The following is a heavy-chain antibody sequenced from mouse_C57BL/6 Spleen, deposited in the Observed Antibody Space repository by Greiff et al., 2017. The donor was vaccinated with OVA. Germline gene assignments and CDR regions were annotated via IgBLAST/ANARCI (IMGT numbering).Heavy chain of an antibody. D-gene: IGHD2-2*01. CDR2: IDPEDGDT. Sequence: VQLQQSGAELVRPGASVKLSCTASGFNITDYYMHWVKQRPEQGLEWIGRIDPEDGDTEYAPKFKGKATMTADTSSNTAYLQLSSLTSEDTAVYDCSTYGYPFAYWGQGTLVTVSA. J-gene: IGHJ3*01. CDR3: STYGYPFAY. CDR1: GFNITDYY. V-gene: IGHV14-1*01.